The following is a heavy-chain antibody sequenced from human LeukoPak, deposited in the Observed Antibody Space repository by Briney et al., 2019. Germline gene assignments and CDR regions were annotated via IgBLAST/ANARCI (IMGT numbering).Heavy chain of an antibody. Sequence: PSETLSLTCTVSGGSISSYYWGWIRQPPGKGLEWIGSIYYSGSTYYNPSLKSRVTISVDTSKNQFSLKLSSVTAADTAVYYCARQDRTYYGSGSYYDYWGQGTLVTVSS. V-gene: IGHV4-39*01. CDR1: GGSISSYY. CDR2: IYYSGST. CDR3: ARQDRTYYGSGSYYDY. J-gene: IGHJ4*02. D-gene: IGHD3-10*01.